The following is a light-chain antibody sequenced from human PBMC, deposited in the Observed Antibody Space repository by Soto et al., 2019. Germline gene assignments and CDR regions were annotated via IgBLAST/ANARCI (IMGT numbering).Light chain of an antibody. CDR1: QSVSSSY. V-gene: IGKV3-20*01. CDR3: QQYGSSRGFT. CDR2: GAS. Sequence: EIVLTQSPGTLSLSPVERATLSCRASQSVSSSYLAWYQQKPGQAPRLLIYGASGRATGIPDRFSGSGSGTDFTLTISRLEPEDFAVYYCQQYGSSRGFTFGPGTKVDIK. J-gene: IGKJ3*01.